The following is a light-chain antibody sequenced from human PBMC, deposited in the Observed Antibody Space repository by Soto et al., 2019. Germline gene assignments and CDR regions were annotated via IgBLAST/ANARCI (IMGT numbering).Light chain of an antibody. CDR1: QSVSSN. CDR3: QKYNSWPRT. J-gene: IGKJ1*01. V-gene: IGKV3-15*01. CDR2: GAS. Sequence: MRQSPATLSVSQGERATLSCRAGQSVSSNLAWYQHKPGQAARLLIYGASNRATGIPDGFSVSGSGTEFTLISKSPQSEDFAVQYRQKYNSWPRTVGQGTKVDIK.